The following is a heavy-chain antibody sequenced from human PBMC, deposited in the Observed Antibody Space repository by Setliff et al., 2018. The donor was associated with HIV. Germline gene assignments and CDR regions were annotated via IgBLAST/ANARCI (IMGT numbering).Heavy chain of an antibody. CDR1: GGSFSGYY. CDR2: INHSGST. D-gene: IGHD5-12*01. J-gene: IGHJ6*03. Sequence: SETLSLTCAVYGGSFSGYYWSWIRQPPGKGLEWIGEINHSGSTNYNPSLKSRVTISVDASKNQFSLKLSSVTAADTAVYYCARVNEVATIIYYYYSMDVWGKGTTVTVSS. CDR3: ARVNEVATIIYYYYSMDV. V-gene: IGHV4-34*01.